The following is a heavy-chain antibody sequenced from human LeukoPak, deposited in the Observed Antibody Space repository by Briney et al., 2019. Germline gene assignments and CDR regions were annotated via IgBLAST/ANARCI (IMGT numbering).Heavy chain of an antibody. V-gene: IGHV1-18*04. CDR2: ISAYNGNA. J-gene: IGHJ3*02. Sequence: RASVKVSCKASGYTFTGYYMHWVRQAPGQGLEWMGLISAYNGNANYAQKLQGRVTMTTDTSTSTAYMELRGLRSDDTAVYYCARDYARGDTIFGVVTAGRTDAFDIWGQGTMVTVSS. CDR3: ARDYARGDTIFGVVTAGRTDAFDI. D-gene: IGHD3-3*01. CDR1: GYTFTGYY.